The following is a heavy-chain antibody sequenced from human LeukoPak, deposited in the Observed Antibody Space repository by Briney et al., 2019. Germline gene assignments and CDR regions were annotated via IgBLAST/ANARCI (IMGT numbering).Heavy chain of an antibody. CDR2: MYSSGKS. CDR1: GDSVSDYY. CDR3: ARDSLHCNGGRCFHMRVFDY. D-gene: IGHD2-15*01. Sequence: SETLSLTCTVSGDSVSDYYWTWFRQFPGKGLEWIGYMYSSGKSNYNPSLKSRVTISVDTSKNQFSLKLNSVTAADTAVYYCARDSLHCNGGRCFHMRVFDYWGQGALVTVSS. V-gene: IGHV4-59*02. J-gene: IGHJ4*02.